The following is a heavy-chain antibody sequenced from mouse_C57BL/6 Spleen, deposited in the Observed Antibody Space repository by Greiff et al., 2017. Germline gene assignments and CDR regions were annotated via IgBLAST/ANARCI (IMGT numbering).Heavy chain of an antibody. CDR1: GYTFPSYW. Sequence: QVQLQQPGAELVMPGASVKLSCKASGYTFPSYWMHWVKQRPGQGLEWIGEIDPSDSYTNYHQKFKGKSTLTVDKYSSTAYMQRSSLTSEDSEGYYCARKGGYDVRYFDVWGTGTTVTVSS. D-gene: IGHD2-2*01. CDR3: ARKGGYDVRYFDV. J-gene: IGHJ1*03. V-gene: IGHV1-69*01. CDR2: IDPSDSYT.